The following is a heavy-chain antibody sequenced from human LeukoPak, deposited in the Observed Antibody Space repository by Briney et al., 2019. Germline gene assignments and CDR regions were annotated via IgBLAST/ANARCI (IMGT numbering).Heavy chain of an antibody. D-gene: IGHD3-16*02. CDR1: GYTFTSYG. Sequence: ASVKVSCKASGYTFTSYGISWVRQAPGQGLEWMGWISAYNGNTNYAQKLQGRVTMTTDTSTSTAYMELRSLRSDDTAVYYCARYYDYVWGSYRSCYYYYGMDVWGKGTTVTVSS. V-gene: IGHV1-18*04. J-gene: IGHJ6*04. CDR2: ISAYNGNT. CDR3: ARYYDYVWGSYRSCYYYYGMDV.